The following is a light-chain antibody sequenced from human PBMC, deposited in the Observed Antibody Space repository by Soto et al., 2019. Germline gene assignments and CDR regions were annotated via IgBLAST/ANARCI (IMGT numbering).Light chain of an antibody. J-gene: IGKJ1*01. CDR3: QQYGSSGT. Sequence: EIVLTQSPATLSLSPGERATLSCRASQSVSSSYLAWYQQKPGQAPRLLIYGASSRATGIPDRFSGSGSGTDFTLTISSLEPEDFAVYYCQQYGSSGTFGQGTKVDIK. CDR1: QSVSSSY. V-gene: IGKV3-20*01. CDR2: GAS.